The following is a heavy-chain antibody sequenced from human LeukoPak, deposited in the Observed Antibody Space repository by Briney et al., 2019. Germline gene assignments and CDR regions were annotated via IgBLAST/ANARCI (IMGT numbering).Heavy chain of an antibody. CDR1: GFTFSSYW. J-gene: IGHJ4*02. CDR3: ARDTDDYGDYPEG. V-gene: IGHV3-7*01. CDR2: IKQDGSEK. D-gene: IGHD4-17*01. Sequence: GGSLRLSCAASGFTFSSYWMSWVRQAPGKGLEWVANIKQDGSEKYYVDSVKGRFTISRDNAKNSLYLQMNSLRAEDAAVYYCARDTDDYGDYPEGWGQGTLVTVSS.